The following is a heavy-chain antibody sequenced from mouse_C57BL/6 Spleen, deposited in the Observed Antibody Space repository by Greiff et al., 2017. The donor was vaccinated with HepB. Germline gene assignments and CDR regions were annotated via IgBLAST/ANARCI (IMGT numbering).Heavy chain of an antibody. J-gene: IGHJ2*01. D-gene: IGHD4-1*01. CDR2: IYPGDGDT. Sequence: VKVVESGAELVKPGASVKISCKASGYAFSSYWMNWVKQRPGKGLEWIGQIYPGDGDTNYNGKFKGKATLTADKSSSTAYMQLSSLTSEDSAVYFCARGGLSLGRPFDYWGQGTTLTVSS. CDR3: ARGGLSLGRPFDY. CDR1: GYAFSSYW. V-gene: IGHV1-80*01.